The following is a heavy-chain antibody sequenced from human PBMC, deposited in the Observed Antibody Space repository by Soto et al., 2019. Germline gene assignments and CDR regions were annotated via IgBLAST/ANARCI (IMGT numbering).Heavy chain of an antibody. CDR3: AKGGVETIYYYYYGMDV. D-gene: IGHD3-3*01. CDR1: GFMFANYA. V-gene: IGHV3-23*01. Sequence: GGSLRLSCAASGFMFANYAMGWVRQAPGKGLEWVSAITGSGGGTYYADSVKGRFTVSRDNSKNTLYLQMNSLRAEDTAVYYCAKGGVETIYYYYYGMDVWGQGTTVTV. CDR2: ITGSGGGT. J-gene: IGHJ6*02.